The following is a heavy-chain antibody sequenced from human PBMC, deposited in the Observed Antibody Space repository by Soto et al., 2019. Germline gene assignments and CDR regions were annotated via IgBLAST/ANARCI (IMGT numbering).Heavy chain of an antibody. CDR1: GFTFSSYW. Sequence: HPGGSLRLSCAASGFTFSSYWMSWVRQAPGKGLEWVANIKQDGSEKYYVDSVKGRFTISRDNAKNSLYLQMNSLRAEDTAVYYCARVSYSGAEGRGRYYYYYMDVWGKGTTVTVSS. V-gene: IGHV3-7*01. D-gene: IGHD3-10*01. J-gene: IGHJ6*03. CDR2: IKQDGSEK. CDR3: ARVSYSGAEGRGRYYYYYMDV.